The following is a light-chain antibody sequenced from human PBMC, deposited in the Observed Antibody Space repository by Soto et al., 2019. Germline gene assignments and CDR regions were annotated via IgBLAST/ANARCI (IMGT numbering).Light chain of an antibody. Sequence: EIVLTQSPGTLSLSPGESATLSCRASQSVDRNYLAWYQQRPGQAPRLLIYGASSRATGIPPRFSGSGSGTEVVLALSGLEAEDFAVYYCQQFASTPRTFGQGTKVETK. CDR1: QSVDRNY. V-gene: IGKV3-20*01. J-gene: IGKJ1*01. CDR2: GAS. CDR3: QQFASTPRT.